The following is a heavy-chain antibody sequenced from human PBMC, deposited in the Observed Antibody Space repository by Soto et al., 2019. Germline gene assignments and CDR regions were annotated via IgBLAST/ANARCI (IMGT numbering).Heavy chain of an antibody. Sequence: GASVKVSCKASGYTFTSYGISWVRQAPGQGLEWMGWISAYNGNTNYAQKLQGRVTMTTDTSTSTAYMELRSLRSDDTAVYYCAIFNPSSGSYSPPAPYFDYWGQGTLVTVSS. CDR3: AIFNPSSGSYSPPAPYFDY. V-gene: IGHV1-18*01. CDR2: ISAYNGNT. CDR1: GYTFTSYG. D-gene: IGHD1-26*01. J-gene: IGHJ4*02.